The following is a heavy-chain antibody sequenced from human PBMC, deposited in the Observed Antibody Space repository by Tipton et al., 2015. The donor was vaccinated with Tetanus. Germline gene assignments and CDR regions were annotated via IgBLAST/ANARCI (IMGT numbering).Heavy chain of an antibody. D-gene: IGHD1-1*01. J-gene: IGHJ4*02. Sequence: QLVQSGPEVKKPGSSVKVSCKASGGTFTNYALSWVRQAPGQGLEWVGGITPIFGTTNYAPKFQGRVTITADESTNTAYMELRSLRSDDTAVYYCARGGTMDYWGQGTLVTVSA. CDR2: ITPIFGTT. CDR1: GGTFTNYA. V-gene: IGHV1-69*01. CDR3: ARGGTMDY.